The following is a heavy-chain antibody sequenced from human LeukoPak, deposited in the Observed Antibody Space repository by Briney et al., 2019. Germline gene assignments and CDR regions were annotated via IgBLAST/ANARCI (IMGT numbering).Heavy chain of an antibody. D-gene: IGHD6-19*01. CDR2: MNPNSGNT. V-gene: IGHV1-8*03. CDR1: GYTFTSYD. CDR3: ARVTPLYSSGLFDY. Sequence: EASVTVSCKASGYTFTSYDINWVRQAPGQGLEWMGWMNPNSGNTGYAQKFQGRVTITRNTSISTAYMELSSLRSEDTAVYYCARVTPLYSSGLFDYWGQGTLVTVSS. J-gene: IGHJ4*02.